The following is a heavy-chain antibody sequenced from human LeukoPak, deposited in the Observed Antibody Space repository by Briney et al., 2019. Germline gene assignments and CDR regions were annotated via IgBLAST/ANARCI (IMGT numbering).Heavy chain of an antibody. V-gene: IGHV1-18*01. Sequence: GASEKVSCKASGDTFTSYGISWVRQAPGQGLEWMGWISAYNGNTNYAQKLQGRVTMTTDTSTSTAYMELRSLRSDDTAVYYCARGAWEYDSRGYSPISDYWGEGTLVTVSS. J-gene: IGHJ4*02. CDR3: ARGAWEYDSRGYSPISDY. D-gene: IGHD3-22*01. CDR1: GDTFTSYG. CDR2: ISAYNGNT.